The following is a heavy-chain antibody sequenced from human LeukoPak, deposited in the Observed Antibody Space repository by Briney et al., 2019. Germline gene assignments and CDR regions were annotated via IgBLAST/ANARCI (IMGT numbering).Heavy chain of an antibody. CDR1: GGSFSGYY. D-gene: IGHD1-26*01. J-gene: IGHJ4*02. CDR2: INHSGST. V-gene: IGHV4-34*01. Sequence: SETLSLTCAAYGGSFSGYYWSWIRQPPGKGLEWIGEINHSGSTNYNPSLKSRVTISVDTSKNQFSLKLSSVTAADTAVYYCARDSRIGRGNYWGQGTLVTVSS. CDR3: ARDSRIGRGNY.